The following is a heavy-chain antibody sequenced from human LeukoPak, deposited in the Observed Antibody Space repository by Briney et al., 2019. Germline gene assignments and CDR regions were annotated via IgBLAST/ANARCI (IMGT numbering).Heavy chain of an antibody. V-gene: IGHV3-11*01. D-gene: IGHD1-26*01. CDR3: ASSYSGSYFDY. CDR2: ISSSGSTI. J-gene: IGHJ4*02. CDR1: GFTFSDYY. Sequence: GGSLRLSRAASGFTFSDYYMSWIRQAPGKGLEWVSYISSSGSTIYYADSVKGRFTISRDNAKNSLYLQMNSLRAEDTAVYYCASSYSGSYFDYWGQGTLVTVPS.